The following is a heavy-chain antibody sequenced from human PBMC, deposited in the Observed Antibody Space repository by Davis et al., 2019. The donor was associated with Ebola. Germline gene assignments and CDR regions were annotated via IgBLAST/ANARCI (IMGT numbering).Heavy chain of an antibody. CDR1: AYTFSSFA. J-gene: IGHJ5*02. CDR2: INTNTGSP. CDR3: ARSYESSGYYYDWLDP. V-gene: IGHV7-4-1*02. Sequence: AASVQVSCKASAYTFSSFAMNWVRQAPGQGLEWMGWINTNTGSPTYAQGFTGRFVFSFDTSVSTAYLEINSLRTEDTAIYYCARSYESSGYYYDWLDPWGQGTRVIVSS. D-gene: IGHD3-22*01.